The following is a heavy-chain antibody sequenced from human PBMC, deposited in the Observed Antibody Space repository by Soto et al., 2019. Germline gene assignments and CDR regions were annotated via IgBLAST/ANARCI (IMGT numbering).Heavy chain of an antibody. CDR2: ISTYNGDT. J-gene: IGHJ4*02. Sequence: QVKLVQSGGEVKKPGASVKVSCKASGYTFTDYGISWLRQAPGQGPEWMAWISTYNGDTKYAQKGQGRVTITTDTSTTTAYMELRSLRFDDTAVYYCARDNEGGYSAASPFDYWGQGTLVTVSS. D-gene: IGHD5-18*01. CDR1: GYTFTDYG. CDR3: ARDNEGGYSAASPFDY. V-gene: IGHV1-18*01.